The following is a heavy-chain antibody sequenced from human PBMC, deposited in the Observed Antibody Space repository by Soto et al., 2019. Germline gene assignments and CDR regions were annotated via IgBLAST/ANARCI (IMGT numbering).Heavy chain of an antibody. CDR2: INPSGGST. Sequence: QVQLVQSGAEVKKPGASVKVSCKASGYTFTSYYMHWVRQAPGQGLEWMGIINPSGGSTSYAQKFQGRVTMTRDTSTSTVYMELSSLRSEDTAVYYCARDLYDYVWGSYRQIDYWGQGTLVTVSS. CDR3: ARDLYDYVWGSYRQIDY. CDR1: GYTFTSYY. V-gene: IGHV1-46*01. D-gene: IGHD3-16*02. J-gene: IGHJ4*02.